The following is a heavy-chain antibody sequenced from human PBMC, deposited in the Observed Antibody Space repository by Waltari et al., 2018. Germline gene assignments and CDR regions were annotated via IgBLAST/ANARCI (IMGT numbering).Heavy chain of an antibody. J-gene: IGHJ3*02. Sequence: EVQLVESGGGLVQPGGSLRLACAASGFTVSSYWMNWVRQAPGKGLEWVANIKQDGSEKYYVDSVKGRFTISRDNAKNSLYLQMNSLRAEDTAVYYCARGLSSAFDIWGQGTMVTVSS. CDR1: GFTVSSYW. CDR2: IKQDGSEK. CDR3: ARGLSSAFDI. V-gene: IGHV3-7*01.